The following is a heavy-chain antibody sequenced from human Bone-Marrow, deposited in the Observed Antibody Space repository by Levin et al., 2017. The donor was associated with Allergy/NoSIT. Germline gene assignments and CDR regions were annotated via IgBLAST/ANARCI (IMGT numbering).Heavy chain of an antibody. D-gene: IGHD6-19*01. CDR3: AGGKEYSGSARFDY. J-gene: IGHJ4*02. CDR2: INYSGDT. Sequence: SETLSLTCTVSGGSISSYYWSWIRQPPGKGLEWIGYINYSGDTYCNPALKSRVTISGDTSKNQFSLKLSSVTAADTAVYDCAGGKEYSGSARFDYWGQGALVTVSS. CDR1: GGSISSYY. V-gene: IGHV4-59*01.